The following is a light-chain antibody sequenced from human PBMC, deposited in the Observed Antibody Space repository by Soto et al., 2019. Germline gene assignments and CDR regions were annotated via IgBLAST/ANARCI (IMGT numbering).Light chain of an antibody. CDR2: DAS. Sequence: DIPVTQSPSTLSASVGDRVTISCRASQSTSTWLAWYQQKPGKAPKLLIYDASVLETGVSSRFSGSGAGTDFTLTISGLQPDDSATYYCQHYTTYSWTFGQGTKVE. J-gene: IGKJ1*01. V-gene: IGKV1-5*01. CDR1: QSTSTW. CDR3: QHYTTYSWT.